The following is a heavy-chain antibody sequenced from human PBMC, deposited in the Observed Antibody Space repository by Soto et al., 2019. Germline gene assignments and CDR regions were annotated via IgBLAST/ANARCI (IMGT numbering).Heavy chain of an antibody. CDR2: IWYDGSKK. CDR3: AVNSGSFIPVLFVSY. J-gene: IGHJ4*02. CDR1: EFTFCSYG. Sequence: GGSIRHSCAASEFTFCSYGMHWVRQAPGKGLEWVAVIWYDGSKKYYADSVKGRFTISRDNSKNTLYLQMNSLRAEDTAVYYCAVNSGSFIPVLFVSYWGQGTLVTVSS. V-gene: IGHV3-33*01. D-gene: IGHD1-26*01.